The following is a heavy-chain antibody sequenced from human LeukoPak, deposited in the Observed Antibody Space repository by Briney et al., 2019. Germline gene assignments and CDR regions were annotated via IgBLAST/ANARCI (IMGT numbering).Heavy chain of an antibody. CDR1: GYTFTSYD. Sequence: GASVKVSCKASGYTFTSYDINWVRQATGQGLEWMGWMNPNSGNTGYAQKFQGRVTMTTDTSTSTAYMELRSLRSDDTAVYYCARAVLSITMIVVVRPDYFDYWGQGTLVTVSS. D-gene: IGHD3-22*01. V-gene: IGHV1-8*02. CDR2: MNPNSGNT. CDR3: ARAVLSITMIVVVRPDYFDY. J-gene: IGHJ4*02.